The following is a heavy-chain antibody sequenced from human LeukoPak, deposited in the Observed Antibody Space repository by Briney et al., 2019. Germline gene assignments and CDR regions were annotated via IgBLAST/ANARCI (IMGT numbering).Heavy chain of an antibody. CDR3: AKYSSSSGRLFDY. CDR1: GFTFSSYS. V-gene: IGHV3-21*04. J-gene: IGHJ4*02. CDR2: ISSSSSYI. D-gene: IGHD6-6*01. Sequence: GGSLRLSCAASGFTFSSYSMNWVRQAPGKGLEWVSSISSSSSYIYYADSVKGRFTISRDNSKNTLYLQMNSLRAEDTAVYYCAKYSSSSGRLFDYWGQGTLVTVSS.